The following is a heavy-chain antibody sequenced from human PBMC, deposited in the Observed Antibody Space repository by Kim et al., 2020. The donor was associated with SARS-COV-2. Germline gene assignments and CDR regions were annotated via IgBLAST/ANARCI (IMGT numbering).Heavy chain of an antibody. CDR1: GGSFSSSAYY. Sequence: SETLSLTCTVSGGSFSSSAYYWGWIRQPPGKGLEWIGSIYYSGSTYYNPSLKSLLTISVDTSENQFSLKLSSVTAADTAVYYCARHGRETAAAGTRYYYG. J-gene: IGHJ6*01. V-gene: IGHV4-39*01. CDR2: IYYSGST. D-gene: IGHD6-13*01. CDR3: ARHGRETAAAGTRYYYG.